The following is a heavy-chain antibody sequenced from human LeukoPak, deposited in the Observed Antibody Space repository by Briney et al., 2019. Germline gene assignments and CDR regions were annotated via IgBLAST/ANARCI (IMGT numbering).Heavy chain of an antibody. CDR3: ARSGRAGNGYYLRYFDY. Sequence: ASVKVSCKASGYTFTGYYMHWVRQAPGQGLEWMGWINPNSGGTNYAQKFQGGVTMTRDTSISTAYMELSRLRSDDTAVYYCARSGRAGNGYYLRYFDYWGQGSLVIVSS. CDR1: GYTFTGYY. CDR2: INPNSGGT. D-gene: IGHD3-22*01. V-gene: IGHV1-2*02. J-gene: IGHJ4*02.